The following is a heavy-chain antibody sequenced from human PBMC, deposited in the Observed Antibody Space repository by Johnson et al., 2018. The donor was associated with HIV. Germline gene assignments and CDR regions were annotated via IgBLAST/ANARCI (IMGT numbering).Heavy chain of an antibody. D-gene: IGHD3-3*01. V-gene: IGHV3-13*04. CDR2: IGSTGDT. CDR1: GFTFSSYD. Sequence: VQLVESGGGVVQPGRSLRLSCAASGFTFSSYDMHWVRQATGKGLEWVSGIGSTGDTYYPGSVKGRFTISRQNATNSLYLQMNSLRAEDTALYYCARDRGGPERNYDFWSGYYGGDAFDIWGQGTVVTVSS. CDR3: ARDRGGPERNYDFWSGYYGGDAFDI. J-gene: IGHJ3*02.